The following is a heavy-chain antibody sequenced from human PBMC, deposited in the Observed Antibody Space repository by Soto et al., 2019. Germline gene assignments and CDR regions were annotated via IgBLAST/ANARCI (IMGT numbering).Heavy chain of an antibody. J-gene: IGHJ6*02. CDR1: GGTFSSYA. Sequence: QVQLVQSGAEVKKPESSVKVSCKASGGTFSSYAISWVRQAPGQGLEWMGGIIPIFGTANYAQKFQGRVTITADESTSTAYMELSSLRSEDTAVYYCARLLSSSSDYYYYGMDVWGQGTTVTVSS. CDR3: ARLLSSSSDYYYYGMDV. V-gene: IGHV1-69*01. CDR2: IIPIFGTA. D-gene: IGHD6-6*01.